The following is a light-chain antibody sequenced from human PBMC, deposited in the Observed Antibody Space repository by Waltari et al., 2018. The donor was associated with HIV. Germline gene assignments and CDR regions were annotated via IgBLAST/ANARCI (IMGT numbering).Light chain of an antibody. CDR3: AAWDDSLSGRV. V-gene: IGLV1-47*01. CDR2: WDN. CDR1: NSNIGINY. J-gene: IGLJ3*02. Sequence: LTQPPSASGTPGQRVTIYCSGSNSNIGINYVYWYQQLPGTAPKLLIYWDNQRPSGVPGRFSGSKSGTSASLAISGLRSEDEADYYCAAWDDSLSGRVFGGGTNLTVL.